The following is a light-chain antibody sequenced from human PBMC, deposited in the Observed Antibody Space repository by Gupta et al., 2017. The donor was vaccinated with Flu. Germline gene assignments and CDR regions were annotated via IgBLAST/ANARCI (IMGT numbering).Light chain of an antibody. CDR2: STS. CDR1: TGAVTSGHY. V-gene: IGLV7-43*01. CDR3: LLYYGGAHVV. Sequence: QTVVTQEPSLTVSLGGTVTLTCASSTGAVTSGHYPSWFQQKPGQAPRAMSYSTSNKHSWTPARFSGSLLGGKAALTLSGVQPEDEAEYYCLLYYGGAHVVFGGGTKLTVL. J-gene: IGLJ2*01.